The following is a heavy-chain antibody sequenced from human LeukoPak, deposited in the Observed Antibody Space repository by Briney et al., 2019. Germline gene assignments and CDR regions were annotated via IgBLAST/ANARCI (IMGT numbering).Heavy chain of an antibody. CDR2: ISAYNGNT. Sequence: ASVKVSCKASGYAFTGYYMHWVRQAPGQGLEWMGWISAYNGNTNYAQKLQGRVTMTTDTSTSTAYMELRSLRSDDTAVYYCARESTVTTLDYWGQGTLVTVSS. CDR3: ARESTVTTLDY. D-gene: IGHD4-17*01. J-gene: IGHJ4*02. CDR1: GYAFTGYY. V-gene: IGHV1-18*04.